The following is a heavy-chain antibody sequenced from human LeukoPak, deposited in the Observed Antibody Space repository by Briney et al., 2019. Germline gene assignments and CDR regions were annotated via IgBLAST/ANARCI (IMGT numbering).Heavy chain of an antibody. CDR3: AKAARSDSTDY. J-gene: IGHJ4*02. CDR2: ISGSDGST. V-gene: IGHV3-23*01. D-gene: IGHD2-21*02. Sequence: GGSLRLSCAASGFTFSNYAMSWVRQAPGKGLEWVSAISGSDGSTNYADSVKGRFTISRDNSKNTLYLQINSLRAEDTAVYYCAKAARSDSTDYWGQGTLVTVSS. CDR1: GFTFSNYA.